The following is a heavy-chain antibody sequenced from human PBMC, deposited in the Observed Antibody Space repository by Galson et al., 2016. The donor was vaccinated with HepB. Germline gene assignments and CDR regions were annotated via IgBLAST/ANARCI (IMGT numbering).Heavy chain of an antibody. Sequence: SLRLSCAASGFALSSYNMIWVRQAPGKGLEWISYISGGSYTINYAGSVKGRFTISRDNARNSLYLQMNSLRDDDTAVYYCTRGLHVDLSGWYFDLWGRGALVTVSS. CDR1: GFALSSYN. J-gene: IGHJ2*01. D-gene: IGHD3-10*01. CDR2: ISGGSYTI. V-gene: IGHV3-48*02. CDR3: TRGLHVDLSGWYFDL.